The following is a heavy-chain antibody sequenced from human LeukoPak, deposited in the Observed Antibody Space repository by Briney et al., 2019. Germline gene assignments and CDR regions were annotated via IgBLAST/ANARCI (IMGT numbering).Heavy chain of an antibody. D-gene: IGHD2-21*02. J-gene: IGHJ4*02. V-gene: IGHV1-2*02. CDR3: TKLSCGGDCYDFFDK. CDR1: GYNFTHYY. CDR2: INPESGGK. Sequence: ASVKVSCKVSGYNFTHYYIHWVRQTPGQGLEWMGWINPESGGKNYAQKFQGRVTMTRDTSISTAYVELSRLKSDDTAVYYCTKLSCGGDCYDFFDKWGQGTQVTVSS.